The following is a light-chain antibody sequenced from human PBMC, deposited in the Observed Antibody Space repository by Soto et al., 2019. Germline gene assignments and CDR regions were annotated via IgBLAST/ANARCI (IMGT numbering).Light chain of an antibody. CDR3: MQGTHWPPYT. CDR2: NVS. J-gene: IGKJ2*01. CDR1: QSLVHSDGNTY. Sequence: DVVMTQSPLSLPVTLGQPASISCRSSQSLVHSDGNTYLSWFLQRPGQSTRRLIYNVSNRDSRVPDRFRGSGSGTDFTLTISRVEAEDVGVYYCMQGTHWPPYTFGQGTKLEIK. V-gene: IGKV2-30*02.